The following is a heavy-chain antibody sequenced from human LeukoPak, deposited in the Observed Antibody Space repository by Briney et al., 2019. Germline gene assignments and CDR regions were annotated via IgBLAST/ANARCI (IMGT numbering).Heavy chain of an antibody. D-gene: IGHD3-9*01. Sequence: GASVKVSCKASGYTFTSYGISWVRQAPGQGLEWMGWISAYNGNTNYAQKLQGRVTMTTDTSTSTAYMELRSLRSDDTAVYYCARGRGYDILTGQPGLDAFDIWGQGTMVTVSS. CDR3: ARGRGYDILTGQPGLDAFDI. J-gene: IGHJ3*02. CDR1: GYTFTSYG. CDR2: ISAYNGNT. V-gene: IGHV1-18*01.